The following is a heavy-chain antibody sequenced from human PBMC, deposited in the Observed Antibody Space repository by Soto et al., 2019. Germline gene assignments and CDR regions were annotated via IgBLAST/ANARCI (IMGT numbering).Heavy chain of an antibody. J-gene: IGHJ4*02. D-gene: IGHD6-6*01. V-gene: IGHV1-46*01. Sequence: ASVKVSCKASGGTFSSYAISWVRQAPGQGLEWMGIINPRGGSTNYAQKFQGRVTLTSDTSTSTAYMELSRLRSEDTAVYFCARDSIVARYYFDYWGQGTPVTVSS. CDR3: ARDSIVARYYFDY. CDR1: GGTFSSYA. CDR2: INPRGGST.